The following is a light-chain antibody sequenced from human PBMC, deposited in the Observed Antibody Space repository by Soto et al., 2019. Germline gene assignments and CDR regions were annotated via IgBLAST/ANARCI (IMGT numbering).Light chain of an antibody. CDR2: DVG. Sequence: QSALTQPASVSGSPGQSITISCTGTSSDVGGYNYVSWYQQHPGKAPKLIIYDVGNRPSGVSNRFSGSTSGNTASLTISGLQAEHESDYYCSSYTSSSTSYVVFGGGTKLTVL. CDR3: SSYTSSSTSYVV. J-gene: IGLJ2*01. CDR1: SSDVGGYNY. V-gene: IGLV2-14*01.